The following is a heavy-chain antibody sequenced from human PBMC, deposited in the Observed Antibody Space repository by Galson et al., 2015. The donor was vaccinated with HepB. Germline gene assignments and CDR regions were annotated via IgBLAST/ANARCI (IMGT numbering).Heavy chain of an antibody. CDR2: ISSTGTTM. CDR3: ARVYFGSGSSSAYWYFDL. Sequence: SLRLSCAASGFTFSSYTMNWVRRAPGKGLESVSYISSTGTTMYYADSAKGRFTISRDNAQNSLYRQINSLRDEDTAVYYCARVYFGSGSSSAYWYFDLWGRGALVTVSS. J-gene: IGHJ2*01. D-gene: IGHD3-10*01. V-gene: IGHV3-48*02. CDR1: GFTFSSYT.